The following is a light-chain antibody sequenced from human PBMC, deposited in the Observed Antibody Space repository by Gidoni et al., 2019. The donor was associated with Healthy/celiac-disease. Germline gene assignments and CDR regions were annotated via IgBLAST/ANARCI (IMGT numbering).Light chain of an antibody. CDR3: QQRSNWHLT. J-gene: IGKJ4*01. Sequence: EIVLTHSPATLSLSPGDRATLSCRASQSVSSYLAWYQQKPGQAPRLLIYDAANRAPGIPARFSGSGSGTDFTRTISSLEPEDFAVYYCQQRSNWHLTFGGXTKVEIK. CDR2: DAA. CDR1: QSVSSY. V-gene: IGKV3-11*01.